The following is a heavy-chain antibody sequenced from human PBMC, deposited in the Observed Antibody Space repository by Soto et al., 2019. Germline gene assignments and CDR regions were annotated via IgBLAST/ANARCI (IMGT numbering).Heavy chain of an antibody. CDR1: GFTVSNKY. V-gene: IGHV3-66*01. J-gene: IGHJ3*02. D-gene: IGHD1-1*01. CDR3: ASGPLRRYSDAFDI. Sequence: GGSLRLSCASSGFTVSNKYMIWVRQAPGKGLEWVSVIYSDGNTYYADSVKGRFTISRDNSKNTLYLQMNSLRAEDTAVYYCASGPLRRYSDAFDIWGQGTMVTVSS. CDR2: IYSDGNT.